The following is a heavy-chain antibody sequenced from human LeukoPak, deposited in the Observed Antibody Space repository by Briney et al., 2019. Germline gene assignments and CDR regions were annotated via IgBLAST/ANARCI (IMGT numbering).Heavy chain of an antibody. CDR3: ARGYYYGSGSYPFDY. D-gene: IGHD3-10*01. V-gene: IGHV3-21*01. J-gene: IGHJ4*02. Sequence: GGSLRLSCAASGFTFSSYSMDWVRQAPGKGLEWVSSISSSSSYIYYADSVKGRFTISRDNAKNSLYLRMNSLRAEDTAVYYCARGYYYGSGSYPFDYWGQGTLVTVSS. CDR1: GFTFSSYS. CDR2: ISSSSSYI.